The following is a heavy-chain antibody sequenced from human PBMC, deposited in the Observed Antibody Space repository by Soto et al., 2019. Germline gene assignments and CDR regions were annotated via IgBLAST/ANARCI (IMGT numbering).Heavy chain of an antibody. CDR1: GFSFSSYA. J-gene: IGHJ4*02. CDR3: EKGNSGYYYDY. Sequence: PGRSLRLSCAASGFSFSSYAMSWVRQAPGRGLEWVSVVTWNSDITYYADSVKGRFTISRDNSKNTLYMQMNSLRAEDTAVYYCEKGNSGYYYDYWGQGALVTVSS. CDR2: VTWNSDIT. V-gene: IGHV3-23*01. D-gene: IGHD3-22*01.